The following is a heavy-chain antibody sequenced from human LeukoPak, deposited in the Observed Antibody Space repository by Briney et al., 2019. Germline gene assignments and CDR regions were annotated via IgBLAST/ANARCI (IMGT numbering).Heavy chain of an antibody. J-gene: IGHJ4*02. CDR2: IKEDGSET. D-gene: IGHD3-10*02. CDR3: ARDPYVSNFDY. CDR1: GFTFSNYW. Sequence: GGSLRLSCAASGFTFSNYWMSWVRQAPGKGPEWMGNIKEDGSETYYVDSVKGRFTISRDNAQNSLYLHMHSLRVEDTAVYYCARDPYVSNFDYWGQGTLVTVSS. V-gene: IGHV3-7*03.